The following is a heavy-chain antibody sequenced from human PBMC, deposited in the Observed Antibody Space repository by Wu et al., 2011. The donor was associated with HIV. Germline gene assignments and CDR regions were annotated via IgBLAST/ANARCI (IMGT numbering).Heavy chain of an antibody. CDR1: GYTFTTYY. Sequence: QVQLVQSGAEVKKPGASVKVSCKASGYTFTTYYMHWVRQAPGQGLEWMGIINPSGGSTTYAQRLQGRVTITADKSTSTAYMELSSLRSEDTAVYYCARAQFGELFGYWGQGTLVTVSS. D-gene: IGHD3-10*01. CDR2: INPSGGST. CDR3: ARAQFGELFGY. V-gene: IGHV1-46*01. J-gene: IGHJ4*02.